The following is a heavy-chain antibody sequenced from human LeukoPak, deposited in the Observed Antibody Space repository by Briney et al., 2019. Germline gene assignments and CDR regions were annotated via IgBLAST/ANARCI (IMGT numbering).Heavy chain of an antibody. D-gene: IGHD1-26*01. V-gene: IGHV3-21*01. J-gene: IGHJ5*02. CDR3: VRLSWELGDGGVT. CDR2: ISSSSSYI. Sequence: PGGSLRLFCAASGFTFSSYSMNWVRQAPGKGLEWVSSISSSSSYIYYADSVKGRFTISRDNAKNSLYLQMNSLRAEDTAVYYCVRLSWELGDGGVTWGQGTLVTVSS. CDR1: GFTFSSYS.